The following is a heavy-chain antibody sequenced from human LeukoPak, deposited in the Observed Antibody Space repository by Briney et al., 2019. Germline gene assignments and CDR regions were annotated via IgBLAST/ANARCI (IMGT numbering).Heavy chain of an antibody. V-gene: IGHV3-21*01. D-gene: IGHD4-17*01. Sequence: GGSLRLSCAAYGFTFTNYRMTWVRQAPGKGLEWVSSISSTSGYIFYADSVQGRFTISRDNAKSSLYLQMNSLRAEDTAVYYCARENGDYADAFDIWGQGTMVTVSS. CDR3: ARENGDYADAFDI. CDR1: GFTFTNYR. J-gene: IGHJ3*02. CDR2: ISSTSGYI.